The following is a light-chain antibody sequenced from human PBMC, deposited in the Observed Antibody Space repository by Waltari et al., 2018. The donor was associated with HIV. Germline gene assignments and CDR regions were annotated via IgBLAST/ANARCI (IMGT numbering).Light chain of an antibody. Sequence: PPSASGTPGQRVTISCSGSSSNIGSNTVNWYQQLPGTAPKLLIYSNNQRPSGVPDRFSGSKSGTSASLAISGLQSDDEADYYCAAWDDSLNGPLFGGGTKLTV. J-gene: IGLJ2*01. CDR3: AAWDDSLNGPL. CDR1: SSNIGSNT. V-gene: IGLV1-44*01. CDR2: SNN.